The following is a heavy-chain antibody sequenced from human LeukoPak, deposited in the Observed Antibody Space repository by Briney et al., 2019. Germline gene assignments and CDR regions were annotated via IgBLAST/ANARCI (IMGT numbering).Heavy chain of an antibody. CDR2: IYSDGSST. J-gene: IGHJ6*03. D-gene: IGHD4-23*01. CDR1: GFTFGNYW. Sequence: GGSLRLSCAASGFTFGNYWMHWVRQAPGKGLVWVSRIYSDGSSTSYADSVKGRFTISRDNAKNTLYLQMNSLRAEDTAVYYCARADGGPPYYYYYYLDVWGRGTTVTVSS. V-gene: IGHV3-74*01. CDR3: ARADGGPPYYYYYYLDV.